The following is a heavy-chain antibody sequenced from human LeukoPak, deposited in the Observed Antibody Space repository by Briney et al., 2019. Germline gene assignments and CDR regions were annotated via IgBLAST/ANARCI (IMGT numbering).Heavy chain of an antibody. CDR1: GGFISIGRYY. J-gene: IGHJ4*02. Sequence: SETLSLTCNVSGGFISIGRYYWRWIRQHPGKGLECIGYIYHSGSTYYNPSLKSRFTISLDTSKNQFSLKLSSVTAADTAVYYCVGLSSSGDAAWLDYWGQGTLVTVSS. CDR3: VGLSSSGDAAWLDY. V-gene: IGHV4-31*03. D-gene: IGHD3-22*01. CDR2: IYHSGST.